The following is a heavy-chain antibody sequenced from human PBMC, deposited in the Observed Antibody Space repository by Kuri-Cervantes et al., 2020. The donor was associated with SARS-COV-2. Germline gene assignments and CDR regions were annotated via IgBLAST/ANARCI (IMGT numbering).Heavy chain of an antibody. V-gene: IGHV4-59*11. Sequence: LSCAVSGGSISSHYWSWIRQPPGKGLEWIGYIYYSGSTNYNPSLKSRVTISVDTSKNQFSLKLSSVTAADTAVYYCARLGGYRSGYNWFDPWGQGTLVTVSS. J-gene: IGHJ5*02. D-gene: IGHD5-18*01. CDR2: IYYSGST. CDR3: ARLGGYRSGYNWFDP. CDR1: GGSISSHY.